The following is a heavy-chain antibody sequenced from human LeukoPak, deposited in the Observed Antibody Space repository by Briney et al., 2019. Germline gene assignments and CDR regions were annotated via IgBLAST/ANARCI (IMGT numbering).Heavy chain of an antibody. V-gene: IGHV3-11*04. D-gene: IGHD3-10*01. CDR2: ISSSGNTI. CDR1: GFTFSDYY. J-gene: IGHJ4*02. Sequence: GGSLRLSCAASGFTFSDYYMSWIRQAPGKGLEWVSYISSSGNTIYYADSVKGRFTISRDNAKNSLYLQMNSLRAEDTAVYYCATGGVRGVHFWDSWGTFDYWGQGTLVTVSS. CDR3: ATGGVRGVHFWDSWGTFDY.